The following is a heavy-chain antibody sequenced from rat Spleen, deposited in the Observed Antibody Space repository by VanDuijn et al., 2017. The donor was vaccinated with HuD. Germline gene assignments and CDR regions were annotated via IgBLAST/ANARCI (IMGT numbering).Heavy chain of an antibody. CDR1: GFNFNDYW. Sequence: EVKLVESGGGLVQPGRSLKLSCAASGFNFNDYWMGWVRQAPGKGLEWIGEINKDSRTIKYTPSLKDKFTISRDNAQNTLYLQMNKLGSEDTAIYYCVREELGVRDWGQGVMVTVSS. V-gene: IGHV4-2*01. CDR3: VREELGVRD. D-gene: IGHD4-3*01. J-gene: IGHJ2*01. CDR2: INKDSRTI.